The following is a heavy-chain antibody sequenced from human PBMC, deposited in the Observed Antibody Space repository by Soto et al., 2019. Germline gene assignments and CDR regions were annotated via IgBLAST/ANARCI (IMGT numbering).Heavy chain of an antibody. J-gene: IGHJ4*02. CDR2: ISYDGSNK. CDR1: GFTFSSYG. Sequence: LRLSCAASGFTFSSYGMHWVRQAPGKGLEWVAVISYDGSNKYYADSVKGRFTISRDNSKNTLYLQMNSLRAEDTAVYYCAKEGPDYYDSSGYLYYFDYWGQGTLVTVSS. V-gene: IGHV3-30*18. D-gene: IGHD3-22*01. CDR3: AKEGPDYYDSSGYLYYFDY.